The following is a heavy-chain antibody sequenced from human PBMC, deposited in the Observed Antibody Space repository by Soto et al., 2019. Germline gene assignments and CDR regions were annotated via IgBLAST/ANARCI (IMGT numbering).Heavy chain of an antibody. J-gene: IGHJ4*02. CDR2: ISAYNGNT. CDR3: ARDRAGIAVAGEFDY. V-gene: IGHV1-18*01. CDR1: GYTFTSYG. D-gene: IGHD6-19*01. Sequence: GASVKVSCKASGYTFTSYGISWVRQAPGQGLEWMGWISAYNGNTNYAQKLQGRVTMTTDTSTSTAYMELRSLRSDDTAVYYCARDRAGIAVAGEFDYWGQGTLVTVSS.